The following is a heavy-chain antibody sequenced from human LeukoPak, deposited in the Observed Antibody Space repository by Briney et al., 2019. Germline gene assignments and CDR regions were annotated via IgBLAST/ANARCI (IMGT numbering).Heavy chain of an antibody. J-gene: IGHJ5*02. CDR3: ARDQQWRLSNWFDP. Sequence: ASVKVSCKASGYTFTGYYMHWVRQAPGQGLEWMGWINSNSGGTNYAQKFQGRVTMTRDTSISTAYMELSRLRSDDTAVYYCARDQQWRLSNWFDPWGQGTLVTVSS. V-gene: IGHV1-2*02. CDR2: INSNSGGT. CDR1: GYTFTGYY. D-gene: IGHD6-19*01.